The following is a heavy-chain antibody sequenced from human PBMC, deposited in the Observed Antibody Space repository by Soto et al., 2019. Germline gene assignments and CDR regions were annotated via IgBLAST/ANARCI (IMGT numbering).Heavy chain of an antibody. V-gene: IGHV3-7*01. D-gene: IGHD2-2*01. CDR2: IKQDGSEK. CDR1: GFTFSSYW. Sequence: GGSLRLSCAASGFTFSSYWMSWVRQAPGKGLEWVANIKQDGSEKYYVDSVKGRFTISRDNAKNSLYLQMNSLRAEDTAVYYCARERYCSSTSCYYPDDYYYYYMDVWGKGTTVTVSS. CDR3: ARERYCSSTSCYYPDDYYYYYMDV. J-gene: IGHJ6*03.